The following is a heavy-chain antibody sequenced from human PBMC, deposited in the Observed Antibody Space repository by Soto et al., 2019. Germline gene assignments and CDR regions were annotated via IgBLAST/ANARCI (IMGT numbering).Heavy chain of an antibody. V-gene: IGHV3-30*18. Sequence: GGSLRLSCAASGFTFSSYGMHWVRQATGKGLEWVAVISYDGSNKYYADSVKGRFTISRDNSKNTLYLQMNSLRAEDTAVYYCAKDRAPSIAAAGLFDYWGQGTLVTVSS. CDR1: GFTFSSYG. CDR3: AKDRAPSIAAAGLFDY. CDR2: ISYDGSNK. D-gene: IGHD6-13*01. J-gene: IGHJ4*02.